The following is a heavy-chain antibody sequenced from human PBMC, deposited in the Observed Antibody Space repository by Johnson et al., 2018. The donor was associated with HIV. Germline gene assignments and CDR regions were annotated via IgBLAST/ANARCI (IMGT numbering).Heavy chain of an antibody. CDR1: GFTFVDYG. CDR2: INWNGGST. D-gene: IGHD2-21*01. V-gene: IGHV3-20*04. Sequence: VQLVESGGGLVQPVGSLRLSCAASGFTFVDYGMSWVRQAPGKGLEWVSGINWNGGSTGYADSVKGRFTISRDNAKNSLYLQMNSLRAEDTALYYCARDGGETIVVVIAGRPPEDHDGFPSASFLW. J-gene: IGHJ2*01. CDR3: ARDGGETIVVVIAGRPPEDHDGFPSASFL.